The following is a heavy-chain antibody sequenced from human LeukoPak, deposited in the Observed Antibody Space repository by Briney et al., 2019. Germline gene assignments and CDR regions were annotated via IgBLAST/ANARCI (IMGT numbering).Heavy chain of an antibody. Sequence: GGSLRLSCAASGFSFSSYEMNWVRQAPGKGLEWVSYISSSGSSIYNADSVKGRLTISRDNAKNSLYLQMNSLRAEDTAVYYCARGYYYGSGTLGPFDPWGQGTLVTVSS. CDR1: GFSFSSYE. V-gene: IGHV3-48*03. CDR2: ISSSGSSI. D-gene: IGHD3-10*01. CDR3: ARGYYYGSGTLGPFDP. J-gene: IGHJ5*02.